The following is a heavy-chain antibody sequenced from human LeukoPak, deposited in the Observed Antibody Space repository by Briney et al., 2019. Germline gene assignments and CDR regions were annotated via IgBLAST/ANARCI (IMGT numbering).Heavy chain of an antibody. CDR3: ARGPVGATIVYYYYYMDV. Sequence: PSETLSLTCTVSGGSISSGDYYWSWIRQPPGKGLEWIGYIYYSGSTYYNPSLKSRVTISVDTSKNQFSLKLSSVTAADTAVYYCARGPVGATIVYYYYYMDVWGKGTTVTVSS. J-gene: IGHJ6*03. D-gene: IGHD1-26*01. V-gene: IGHV4-30-4*08. CDR2: IYYSGST. CDR1: GGSISSGDYY.